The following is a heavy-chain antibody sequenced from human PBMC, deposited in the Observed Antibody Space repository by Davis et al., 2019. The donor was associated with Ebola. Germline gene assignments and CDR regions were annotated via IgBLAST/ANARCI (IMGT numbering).Heavy chain of an antibody. J-gene: IGHJ5*02. D-gene: IGHD2-15*01. V-gene: IGHV6-1*01. CDR3: AREGLHCSGGSCYVVNWFEP. CDR2: TYYRSKWYY. Sequence: SQTLSLTCAISGDSVSSNSAAWNWIRQSPSRGLEWLGRTYYRSKWYYDYALSVKSRITINPDTSKNQFSLQLNSVTPEDTAVYYCAREGLHCSGGSCYVVNWFEPWGQGTLVTVSS. CDR1: GDSVSSNSAA.